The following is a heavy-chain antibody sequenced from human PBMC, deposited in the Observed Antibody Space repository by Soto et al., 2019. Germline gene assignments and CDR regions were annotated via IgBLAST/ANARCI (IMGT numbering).Heavy chain of an antibody. Sequence: EVQLVESGGGLVKDGGSLRLSCAVSGITFSNAWMAWVRQAPGKGLEWVGRIQKKADGGATEYAASVKGRLSISRDDSKSTLYLQMDSPKPEDSAVYYCTIMGLGTFQYWGQGTLLTVSS. D-gene: IGHD1-26*01. CDR2: IQKKADGGAT. CDR1: GITFSNAW. CDR3: TIMGLGTFQY. V-gene: IGHV3-15*01. J-gene: IGHJ4*02.